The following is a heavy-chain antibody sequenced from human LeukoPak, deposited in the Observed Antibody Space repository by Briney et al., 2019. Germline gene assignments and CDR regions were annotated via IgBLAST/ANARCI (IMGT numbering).Heavy chain of an antibody. CDR1: LTLSHLW. Sequence: GPVEVSRQGSGLTLSHLWISLGGQAPGPRAGWMGWISAYNGNTNYAQKLQGRVTMTTDTSTSTAYMELRSLRSDDTAVYYCARKNSGGYALDPWGQGTLVTVSS. CDR2: ISAYNGNT. V-gene: IGHV1-18*01. J-gene: IGHJ5*02. D-gene: IGHD1-26*01. CDR3: ARKNSGGYALDP.